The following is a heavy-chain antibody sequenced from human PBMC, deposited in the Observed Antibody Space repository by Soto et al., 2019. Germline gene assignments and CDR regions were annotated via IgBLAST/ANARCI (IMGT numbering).Heavy chain of an antibody. V-gene: IGHV4-4*02. D-gene: IGHD2-2*02. CDR2: IYHSGST. CDR3: ARFVVVPAAILDWFYP. Sequence: QVQLQESGPGLVKPSGTLSLTCAVSGGSISSSNWWSWVRQPPGKGLEWIGEIYHSGSTNYNPSLKRRVTISVDTSKNQFSLKLGSVTAADTAVYYCARFVVVPAAILDWFYPWGQGTQVTVSS. CDR1: GGSISSSNW. J-gene: IGHJ5*02.